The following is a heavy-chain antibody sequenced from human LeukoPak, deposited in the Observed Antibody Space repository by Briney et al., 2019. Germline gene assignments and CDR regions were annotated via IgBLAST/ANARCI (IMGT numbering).Heavy chain of an antibody. V-gene: IGHV4-59*08. D-gene: IGHD3-10*01. CDR1: GGSMSSYY. J-gene: IGHJ4*02. CDR3: ARHYYGSGSYYSNFDY. CDR2: IYYSGST. Sequence: SETLSLTCTVSGGSMSSYYWSWIRQPPGKGLESIGYIYYSGSTNYHPSLKSRVTISVDTSKNQFSLKLSSVTAADTAVYYCARHYYGSGSYYSNFDYWGQGTLVTVSS.